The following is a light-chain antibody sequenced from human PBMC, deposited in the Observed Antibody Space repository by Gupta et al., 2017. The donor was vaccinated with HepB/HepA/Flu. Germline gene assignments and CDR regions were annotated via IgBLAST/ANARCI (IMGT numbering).Light chain of an antibody. Sequence: EIVLTQSPDTLSLSPGERATLSCRASQSLSSSHLAWYQQKPGQAPRLLIYGASNRATGIPDRFSGSGSGTDFTLTISRRDPDDFAVYYCQQYGNSPPNTFGQGTRLEIE. CDR2: GAS. CDR3: QQYGNSPPNT. J-gene: IGKJ5*01. CDR1: QSLSSSH. V-gene: IGKV3-20*01.